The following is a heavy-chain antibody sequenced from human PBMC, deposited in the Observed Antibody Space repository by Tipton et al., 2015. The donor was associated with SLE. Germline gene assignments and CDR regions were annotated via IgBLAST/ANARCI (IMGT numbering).Heavy chain of an antibody. V-gene: IGHV4-59*12. D-gene: IGHD4-17*01. CDR2: ISYSGST. CDR3: ATSLMTTVSYYYYGMDV. Sequence: TLSLTCTVSGGSISSYYWSWIRQPPGKGLEWIGYISYSGSTNYNPSLKSRVTISVDTSKNQFSMNLSSVTAADTAVYYCATSLMTTVSYYYYGMDVWGQGTTVTVSS. CDR1: GGSISSYY. J-gene: IGHJ6*02.